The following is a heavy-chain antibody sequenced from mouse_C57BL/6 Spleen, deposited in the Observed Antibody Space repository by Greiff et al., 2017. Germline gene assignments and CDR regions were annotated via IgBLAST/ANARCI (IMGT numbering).Heavy chain of an antibody. Sequence: QVQLQQPGAELVRPGSSVKLSCKASGYTFTSYWMDWVKQRPGQGLEWIGNIYPSDSETHYNQKFKDKATLTVDKSSSTAYMQLSSLTSEDSAVYYCARGSYYGSSYYWGQGTTLTVSA. D-gene: IGHD1-1*01. CDR2: IYPSDSET. CDR3: ARGSYYGSSYY. J-gene: IGHJ2*01. V-gene: IGHV1-61*01. CDR1: GYTFTSYW.